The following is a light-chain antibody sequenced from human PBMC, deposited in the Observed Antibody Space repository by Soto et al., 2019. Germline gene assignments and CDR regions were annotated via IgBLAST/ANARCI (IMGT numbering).Light chain of an antibody. Sequence: DIQMTQSPSTLSASVGDRVTITCRASQSISSWLAWYQQKPGNAPKLLIYDASSLESGVQSRFSGSGSGTEFTLTISSLQPDDFATYYCQQYNSSGDTFGQGTRLEIK. CDR2: DAS. CDR1: QSISSW. CDR3: QQYNSSGDT. V-gene: IGKV1-5*01. J-gene: IGKJ5*01.